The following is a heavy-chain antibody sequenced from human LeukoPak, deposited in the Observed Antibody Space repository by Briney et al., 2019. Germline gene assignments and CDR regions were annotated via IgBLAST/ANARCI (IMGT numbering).Heavy chain of an antibody. CDR2: ISDSGNT. CDR3: AKAPVTTCRGAYCYPFDY. D-gene: IGHD2-21*01. V-gene: IGHV3-23*01. Sequence: PGGSLRLSCAVSGFTFSSYEMNWVRQAPGKGLEWVSAISDSGNTYHADSVKGRFTISRDSSKNTLFLQMNRLRPEDAAVYYCAKAPVTTCRGAYCYPFDYWGQGTLVTVSS. J-gene: IGHJ4*02. CDR1: GFTFSSYE.